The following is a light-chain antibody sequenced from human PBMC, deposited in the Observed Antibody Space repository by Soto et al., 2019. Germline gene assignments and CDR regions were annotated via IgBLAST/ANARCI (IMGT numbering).Light chain of an antibody. CDR3: LQDYSYPLT. V-gene: IGKV1-6*01. CDR1: QGIRTD. J-gene: IGKJ1*01. CDR2: GAS. Sequence: AVQMTQSPSSLSASVGDRVTITCRASQGIRTDLGWYQQTPGKAPKLLISGASSLQSGVPSRFSGSGSGADFTLSISSLQPEDSATYYCLQDYSYPLTFGQGTKVEIK.